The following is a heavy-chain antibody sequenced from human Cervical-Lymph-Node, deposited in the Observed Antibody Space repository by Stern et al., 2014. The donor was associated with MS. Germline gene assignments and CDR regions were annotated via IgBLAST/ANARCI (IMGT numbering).Heavy chain of an antibody. CDR1: GYTFTNYA. Sequence: VQLVESGSDLKKPGASVKVSCKASGYTFTNYAMNWVRQAPGQGLESMGWINTNTGNPTYAQGFTGRFAISLDTSVSTAYLQISILKAEDSAMYYCARARGYDYGDYFDYWGQGTLVTVSS. V-gene: IGHV7-4-1*02. CDR3: ARARGYDYGDYFDY. J-gene: IGHJ4*02. CDR2: INTNTGNP. D-gene: IGHD4-17*01.